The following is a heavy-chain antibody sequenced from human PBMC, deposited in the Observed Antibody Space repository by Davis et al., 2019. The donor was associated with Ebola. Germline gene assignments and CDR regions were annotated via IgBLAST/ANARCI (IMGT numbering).Heavy chain of an antibody. V-gene: IGHV3-13*01. CDR3: ARDFDHSSWSPVDY. D-gene: IGHD6-13*01. J-gene: IGHJ4*02. CDR1: AFTFSSYD. CDR2: IGTAGDT. Sequence: GGSLRLSCAASAFTFSSYDMHWVRQATGKGLEWVSAIGTAGDTYYPGSVKGRFTISRENAKNSLYLQMNSLRAGDTAVYYCARDFDHSSWSPVDYWGQGTLVTVSS.